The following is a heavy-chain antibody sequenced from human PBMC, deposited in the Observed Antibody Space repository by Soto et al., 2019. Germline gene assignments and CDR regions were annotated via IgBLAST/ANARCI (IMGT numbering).Heavy chain of an antibody. V-gene: IGHV3-30*18. D-gene: IGHD5-18*01. CDR1: GFTFSSYG. J-gene: IGHJ6*02. CDR3: AKDRQLQWNYYYYGMDV. Sequence: PGGSLRLSCAASGFTFSSYGMHWVRQAPGKGLEWVAVISYDGSNKYYADSVKGRFTISRDNSKNTLYLQMNSLRAEDTAVYYCAKDRQLQWNYYYYGMDVWGQGTTVTISS. CDR2: ISYDGSNK.